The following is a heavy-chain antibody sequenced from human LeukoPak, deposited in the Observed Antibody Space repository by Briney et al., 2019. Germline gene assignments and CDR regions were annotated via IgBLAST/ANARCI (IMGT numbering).Heavy chain of an antibody. J-gene: IGHJ4*02. V-gene: IGHV3-30*02. CDR3: ATVRDEFDY. CDR1: GFPFSSYG. D-gene: IGHD5-24*01. Sequence: GSLRLSCAASGFPFSSYGMHWVRQAPGKGLEWVAFIRYDGSNKYYADSVKGRFTSSRDNTKNSLYLQMNSLRAEDTAVYYCATVRDEFDYWGQGILVTVSS. CDR2: IRYDGSNK.